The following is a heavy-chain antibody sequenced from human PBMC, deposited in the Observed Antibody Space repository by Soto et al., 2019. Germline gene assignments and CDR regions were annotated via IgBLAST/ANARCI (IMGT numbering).Heavy chain of an antibody. V-gene: IGHV4-39*07. CDR3: ARDRGLGSGWYGWFDP. CDR2: IYYSGST. CDR1: GGSISSGGYS. J-gene: IGHJ5*02. Sequence: SETLSLTCAVSGGSISSGGYSCSWIRQTPGKGLEWIGNIYYSGSTQYNPSLKSRVAISVDTSKNQFSLKLNSVTAADTAVYYCARDRGLGSGWYGWFDPWGQGTLVTVSS. D-gene: IGHD6-19*01.